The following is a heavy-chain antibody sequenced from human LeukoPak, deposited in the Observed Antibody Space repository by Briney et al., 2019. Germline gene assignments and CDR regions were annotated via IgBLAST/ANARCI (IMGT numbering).Heavy chain of an antibody. CDR2: INPSGGST. CDR1: GYTFITYY. Sequence: ASVKVSCKASGYTFITYYMHWVRQAPGQGLEWMGIINPSGGSTSYAQKFQGRVTMTRDTSTSTVYMELSSLRSEDTAVYYCARDRGKEEMATDFDYWGQGTLVTVSS. CDR3: ARDRGKEEMATDFDY. J-gene: IGHJ4*02. V-gene: IGHV1-46*01. D-gene: IGHD5-24*01.